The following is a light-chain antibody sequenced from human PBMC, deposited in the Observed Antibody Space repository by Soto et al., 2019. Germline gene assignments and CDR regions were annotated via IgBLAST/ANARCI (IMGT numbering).Light chain of an antibody. CDR2: DAS. V-gene: IGKV1-5*01. CDR1: QSIGRW. CDR3: QQYYSYWT. Sequence: DIHMTQSASTLSASVGYTFTVTCRASQSIGRWLAWYQQKPRTAPKLLIFDASTLENGVPARLSGSRSGPEFSLTISSLQPDDFTTYYCQQYYSYWTFGQGTKVDIK. J-gene: IGKJ1*01.